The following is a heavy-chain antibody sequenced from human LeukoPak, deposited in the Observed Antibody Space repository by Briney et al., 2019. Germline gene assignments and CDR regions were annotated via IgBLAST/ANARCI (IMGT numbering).Heavy chain of an antibody. J-gene: IGHJ4*02. V-gene: IGHV3-48*04. Sequence: GGSLRLSCAASGLTVSSNCMNWVRQAPGKGLEWVSYISSSGSTIYYADSVKGRFTISRDNAKNSLYLQMNSLRAEDTAVYYCAREGVTMNYYGSGSYFTPKYFDYWGQGTLVTVSS. CDR3: AREGVTMNYYGSGSYFTPKYFDY. CDR1: GLTVSSNC. D-gene: IGHD3-10*01. CDR2: ISSSGSTI.